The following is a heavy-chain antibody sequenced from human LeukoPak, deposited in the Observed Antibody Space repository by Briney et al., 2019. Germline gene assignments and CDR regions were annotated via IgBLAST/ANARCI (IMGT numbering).Heavy chain of an antibody. J-gene: IGHJ4*02. CDR1: GCTFSSYA. D-gene: IGHD6-13*01. V-gene: IGHV3-23*01. Sequence: PGGSLRLSCAASGCTFSSYAMRWVRQAPGKGLEWVSAISGSGGSTYYADSVKGRFTISRDNSKNTLYLQMNSMRAEDTAVYYCAKEPPGIAAAGWVFDYWGQGTLVTVSS. CDR3: AKEPPGIAAAGWVFDY. CDR2: ISGSGGST.